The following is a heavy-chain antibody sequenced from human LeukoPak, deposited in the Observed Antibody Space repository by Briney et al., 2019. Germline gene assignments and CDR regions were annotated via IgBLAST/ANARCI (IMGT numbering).Heavy chain of an antibody. V-gene: IGHV4-39*07. Sequence: SETLSLTCTVSGGSISSSSYYWGWIRQPPGKGLEWIGNIYYSGSTYYNPSLKSRVTISVDTSKNQFSLKLSSVTAADTAVYYCSRARLDLPDAFDIWGQGTIVTVSS. CDR3: SRARLDLPDAFDI. CDR1: GGSISSSSYY. D-gene: IGHD3-22*01. CDR2: IYYSGST. J-gene: IGHJ3*02.